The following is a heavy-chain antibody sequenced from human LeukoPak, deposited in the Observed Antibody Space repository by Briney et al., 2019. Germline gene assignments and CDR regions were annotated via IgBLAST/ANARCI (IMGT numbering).Heavy chain of an antibody. CDR2: ISYDGSKK. CDR1: GFTFSRYA. V-gene: IGHV3-30*04. D-gene: IGHD2-15*01. Sequence: GGSLRLSCAASGFTFSRYAMYWVRQAPGKGLEWVAVISYDGSKKYYADSVKGRFTISRDNSKNTLYLQMNSLSTEDTAVYYCARDPEPVVVVAATHLDYWGQGTLVTVSS. CDR3: ARDPEPVVVVAATHLDY. J-gene: IGHJ4*02.